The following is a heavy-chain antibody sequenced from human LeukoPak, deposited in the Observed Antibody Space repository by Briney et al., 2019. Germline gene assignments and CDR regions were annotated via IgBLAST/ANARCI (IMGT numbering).Heavy chain of an antibody. V-gene: IGHV3-66*01. Sequence: QTGGSLRLSCAVSGFTVNNNFMSWVRQAPGKGLEWVSVIYSGGSTYYTDSVKGRFTISRDNSKNTLYLQMNSLRAEDTAVYYCARDTDYYGSGTLGYLDYWGQGTLVTVSS. D-gene: IGHD3-10*01. J-gene: IGHJ4*02. CDR1: GFTVNNNF. CDR2: IYSGGST. CDR3: ARDTDYYGSGTLGYLDY.